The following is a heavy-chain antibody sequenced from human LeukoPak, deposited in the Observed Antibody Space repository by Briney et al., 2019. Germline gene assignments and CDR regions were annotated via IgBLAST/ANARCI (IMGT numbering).Heavy chain of an antibody. CDR1: GLTFSGYD. J-gene: IGHJ3*02. D-gene: IGHD3-22*01. V-gene: IGHV3-33*08. Sequence: GGSLRLSCAASGLTFSGYDMHWVRQAPGKGLEWVAVIWHDGSNENYADSVKGRFTISRDNSKNTLFLQMNSLRAEDTAVYYCARERDYYDSSGYLKLNAFDIWGQGTMVTVSS. CDR3: ARERDYYDSSGYLKLNAFDI. CDR2: IWHDGSNE.